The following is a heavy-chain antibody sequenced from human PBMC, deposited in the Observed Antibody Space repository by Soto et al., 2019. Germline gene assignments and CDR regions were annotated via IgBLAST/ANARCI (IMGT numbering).Heavy chain of an antibody. CDR2: IWYDGSNK. CDR3: ARIKREAYYYDSSGASGNDY. Sequence: AGGSLRLSCAASGFTFSSYGMHWVRQAPGKGLEWVAVIWYDGSNKYYADSVKGRFTISRDNSKNTLYLQMNSLRAEDTAVYYCARIKREAYYYDSSGASGNDYWGQGTLVTVSS. V-gene: IGHV3-33*01. CDR1: GFTFSSYG. D-gene: IGHD3-22*01. J-gene: IGHJ4*02.